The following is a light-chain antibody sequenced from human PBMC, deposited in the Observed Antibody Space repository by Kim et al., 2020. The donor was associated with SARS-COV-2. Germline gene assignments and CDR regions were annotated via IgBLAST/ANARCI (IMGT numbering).Light chain of an antibody. CDR3: QHYNSWPPSIT. Sequence: PAEEATLSCSATQYISTSLAWYQQRPGQPPSLIIYGGSTSTTGIPTRFSASGTGTGFTLTISSLQSEDFEVYFCQHYNSWPPSITFGQGTRLEIK. V-gene: IGKV3-15*01. CDR1: QYISTS. J-gene: IGKJ5*01. CDR2: GGS.